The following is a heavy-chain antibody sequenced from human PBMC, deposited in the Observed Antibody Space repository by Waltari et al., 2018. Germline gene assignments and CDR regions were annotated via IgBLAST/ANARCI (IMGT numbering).Heavy chain of an antibody. CDR1: GGSIRSGSYY. Sequence: QVQLQESGPGLVKPSQTLSLTCNVHGGSIRSGSYYWSWIRQPAGKGLEWIGYISTSGITNYNPSLKSRVTISVDTSKNQFSLKLSSVTAADAAVYYCARDRAAAGIIWGQGTLVTVSS. V-gene: IGHV4-61*09. J-gene: IGHJ4*02. CDR2: ISTSGIT. D-gene: IGHD6-13*01. CDR3: ARDRAAAGII.